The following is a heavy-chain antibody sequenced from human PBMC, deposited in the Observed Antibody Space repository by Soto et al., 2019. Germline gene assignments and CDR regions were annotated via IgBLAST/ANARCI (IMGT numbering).Heavy chain of an antibody. Sequence: SETLSLTCTVSGGSISSGDYYWSWIRQPPGKGLEWIGYIYYSGSTYYNPALKSRVTISVDTSKNQFSLKLSSVTAADTAVYYCARSPISDAFDIWGQGTMVTVSS. CDR3: ARSPISDAFDI. CDR1: GGSISSGDYY. J-gene: IGHJ3*02. V-gene: IGHV4-30-4*01. CDR2: IYYSGST.